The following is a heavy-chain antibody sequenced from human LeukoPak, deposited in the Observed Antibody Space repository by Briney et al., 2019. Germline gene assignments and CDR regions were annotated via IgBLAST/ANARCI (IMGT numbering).Heavy chain of an antibody. CDR1: GFTISNYW. D-gene: IGHD1-14*01. V-gene: IGHV3-74*01. CDR3: ASQVRYGLDY. Sequence: GGSLRLSCAASGFTISNYWMHWVRQAPGKGLVWVSRINSDGSSTYYADSVKGRFAISRDNAKNTLYLQINSLRAEDTAVYYCASQVRYGLDYWGQGALVTVSS. J-gene: IGHJ4*02. CDR2: INSDGSST.